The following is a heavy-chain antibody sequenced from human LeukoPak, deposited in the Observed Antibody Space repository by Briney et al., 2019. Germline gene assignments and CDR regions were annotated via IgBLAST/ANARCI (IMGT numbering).Heavy chain of an antibody. J-gene: IGHJ4*02. Sequence: GGSLRLSCAASGFTFSSYGMLWVRQATGKGLEWVSTIGTAGDTYYPGSVKGRFTISRENAKNSLYLQMNILKAGDTAVYYCARGGPGYYLDYWGQGTLVTVSP. V-gene: IGHV3-13*01. CDR2: IGTAGDT. CDR3: ARGGPGYYLDY. CDR1: GFTFSSYG.